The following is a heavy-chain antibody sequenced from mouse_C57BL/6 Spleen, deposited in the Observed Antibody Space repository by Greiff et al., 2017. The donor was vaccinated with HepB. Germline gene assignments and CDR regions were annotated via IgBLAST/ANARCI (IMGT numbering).Heavy chain of an antibody. CDR3: ARGYYGSSLYWYFDV. D-gene: IGHD1-1*01. Sequence: QVQLKQSGPELVKPGASVKISCKASGYAFSSSWMNWVKQRPGKGLEWIGRIYPGDGDTNYNGKFKGKATLTADKSSSTAYMQLSSLTSEDSAVYFCARGYYGSSLYWYFDVWGTGTTVTVSS. CDR2: IYPGDGDT. CDR1: GYAFSSSW. V-gene: IGHV1-82*01. J-gene: IGHJ1*03.